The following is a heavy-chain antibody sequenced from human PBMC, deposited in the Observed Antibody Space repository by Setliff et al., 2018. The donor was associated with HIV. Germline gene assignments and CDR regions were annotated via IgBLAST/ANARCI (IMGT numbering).Heavy chain of an antibody. J-gene: IGHJ4*02. CDR3: AGFPLSSSWCFY. CDR2: IYYSGST. Sequence: ASETLSLTCTVSGGSISSSGYYWGWIRQPPGKGLEWIGTIYYSGSTYYNPSLKSRVTISVDTSKNQFSLKLSSVTAADTAVYYCAGFPLSSSWCFYWGQGTLVTVSS. CDR1: GGSISSSGYY. V-gene: IGHV4-39*01. D-gene: IGHD6-13*01.